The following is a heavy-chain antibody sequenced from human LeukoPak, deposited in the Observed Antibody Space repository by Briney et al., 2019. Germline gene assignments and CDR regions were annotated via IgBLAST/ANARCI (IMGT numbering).Heavy chain of an antibody. CDR3: ARDYLGQQLVD. CDR1: GFTFSNNE. CDR2: MSRGGNTI. J-gene: IGHJ4*02. Sequence: GGSLRLSCAASGFTFSNNEMNWVRQAPGKGLEWVSYMSRGGNTIYYSDSVKGRFTISRDTAENSLSLQMNSLRAEDTAVYYCARDYLGQQLVDWGQGTLVTVSS. D-gene: IGHD6-13*01. V-gene: IGHV3-48*03.